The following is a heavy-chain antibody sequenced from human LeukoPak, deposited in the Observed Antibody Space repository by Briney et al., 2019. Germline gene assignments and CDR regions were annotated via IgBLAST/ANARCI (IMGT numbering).Heavy chain of an antibody. V-gene: IGHV3-43*02. CDR3: AKDLSMVFDAFNI. Sequence: GGSLRLSCAASGFTFDEFAMHWVRPAPGKGLEWVSLISGDGATTYYAPSVKGRVTVSRDNNKNSLFLQMNNLRTEDSALYYCAKDLSMVFDAFNIWGQGTLVTVSS. CDR2: ISGDGATT. CDR1: GFTFDEFA. J-gene: IGHJ3*02. D-gene: IGHD4/OR15-4a*01.